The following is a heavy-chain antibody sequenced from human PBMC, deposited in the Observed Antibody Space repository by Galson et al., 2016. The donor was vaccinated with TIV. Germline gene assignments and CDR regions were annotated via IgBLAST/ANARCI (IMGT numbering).Heavy chain of an antibody. CDR2: TTHAGST. J-gene: IGHJ4*02. CDR1: GYSITSSYY. CDR3: AGLRNGWPAHDF. V-gene: IGHV4-38-2*01. D-gene: IGHD6-19*01. Sequence: ETLSLTCAVSGYSITSSYYWGWIRQPPGKGLEWIGVTTHAGSTYYSPSLKSRLTLSVDTSRNQFSLQLTSVTATDTAVYFCAGLRNGWPAHDFWGQGTPVTVSS.